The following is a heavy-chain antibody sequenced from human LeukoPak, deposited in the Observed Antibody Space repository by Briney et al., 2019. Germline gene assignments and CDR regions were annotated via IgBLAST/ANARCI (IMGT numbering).Heavy chain of an antibody. CDR1: GGSISSGY. J-gene: IGHJ5*02. CDR3: ARGTYPLYYDFWSGNIGGYWFDP. Sequence: PSETLSLTCTVSGGSISSGYWMWLRQPAGKGLEWIGRIYTSGGTRYNPSLRGRVTMSAVTSKNQFSLKLSSVTAADTAVYYCARGTYPLYYDFWSGNIGGYWFDPWGQGTLVTVSS. D-gene: IGHD3-3*01. CDR2: IYTSGGT. V-gene: IGHV4-4*07.